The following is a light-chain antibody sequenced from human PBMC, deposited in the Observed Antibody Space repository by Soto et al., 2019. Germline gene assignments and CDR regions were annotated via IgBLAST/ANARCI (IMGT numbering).Light chain of an antibody. V-gene: IGKV3-15*01. CDR3: HQYGSSGT. J-gene: IGKJ1*01. Sequence: EIVMTQSPATLSVSPGERATLACRASRSVSINVAWYQQRPGQPPRLLISAASTRATGTPARFSGSGSGTEFTLTISSLQSEDFAVYYCHQYGSSGTFGQGTKVDIK. CDR1: RSVSIN. CDR2: AAS.